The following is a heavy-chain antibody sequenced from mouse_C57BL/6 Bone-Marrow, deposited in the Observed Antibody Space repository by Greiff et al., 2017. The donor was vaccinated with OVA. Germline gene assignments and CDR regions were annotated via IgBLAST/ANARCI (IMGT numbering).Heavy chain of an antibody. D-gene: IGHD4-1*01. CDR2: ITHSGET. J-gene: IGHJ1*03. Sequence: VKLMESGPGLVKPSQSLFLTCSITGFPITSGYYWIWIRQSPGKPLEWMGYITHSGETFYNPSLQSPISITRETSKNQFFLQLNSVTKEDTAMDYGAVILGPYWYFDGWGTGTTVTVSS. V-gene: IGHV12-3*01. CDR3: AVILGPYWYFDG. CDR1: GFPITSGYY.